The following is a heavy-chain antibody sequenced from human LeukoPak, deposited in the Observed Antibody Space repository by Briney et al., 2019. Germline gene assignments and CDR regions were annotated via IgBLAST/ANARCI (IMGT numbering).Heavy chain of an antibody. D-gene: IGHD6-13*01. CDR3: ARGPGSSWPLDYFDY. V-gene: IGHV3-53*01. Sequence: GGSLRLSCAASGFTVSSNYMSWVRQAPGKGLEWVSVIYSGGSTYYADSVKGRFTISRDNSKNTLYLQMNSLRAEDTAVYYCARGPGSSWPLDYFDYWGQGTLVTVSS. CDR1: GFTVSSNY. J-gene: IGHJ4*02. CDR2: IYSGGST.